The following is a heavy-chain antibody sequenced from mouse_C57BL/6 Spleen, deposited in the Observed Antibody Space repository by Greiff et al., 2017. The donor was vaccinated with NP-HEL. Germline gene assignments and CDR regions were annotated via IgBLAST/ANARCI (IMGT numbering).Heavy chain of an antibody. D-gene: IGHD2-4*01. V-gene: IGHV5-4*01. CDR3: ARDHDYDVFAY. CDR1: GFTFSSYA. J-gene: IGHJ3*01. CDR2: ISDGGSYT. Sequence: EVQVVESGGGLVKPGGSLKLSCAASGFTFSSYAMSWVRQTPEKRLEWVATISDGGSYTYYPDNVKGRFTISRDNAKNNLYLQMSHLKSEDTAMYYCARDHDYDVFAYWGQGTLVTVSA.